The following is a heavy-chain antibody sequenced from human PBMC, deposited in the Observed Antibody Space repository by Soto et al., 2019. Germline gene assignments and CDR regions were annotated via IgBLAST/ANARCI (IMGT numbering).Heavy chain of an antibody. J-gene: IGHJ4*02. CDR1: GFRFKSFV. CDR2: TSYDGNNK. V-gene: IGHV3-30*19. CDR3: ARWGTTGGFDL. D-gene: IGHD3-16*01. Sequence: QVQLVESGGGVVQPGTSLRLSCAASGFRFKSFVMHWVRQAPGKGLEWVAFTSYDGNNKDYGDSVKGRFTVSRDNSQNTLHLQRDFLRPEDTALDYCARWGTTGGFDLWGQGTLVSVSS.